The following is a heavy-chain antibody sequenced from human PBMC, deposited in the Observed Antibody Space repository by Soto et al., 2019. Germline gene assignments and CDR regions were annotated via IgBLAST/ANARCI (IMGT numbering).Heavy chain of an antibody. CDR3: ARGAGYCSGGSCYFFYFDY. D-gene: IGHD2-15*01. J-gene: IGHJ4*02. CDR2: ISSSSSYI. V-gene: IGHV3-21*04. CDR1: GFTFSSYS. Sequence: GGSLRLSCAASGFTFSSYSMNWVRQAPGKGLEWVSSISSSSSYIYYADSVKGRFTISRDNAKNSLYLQMNSLRAEDTAVYYCARGAGYCSGGSCYFFYFDYWGQGTLVTVSS.